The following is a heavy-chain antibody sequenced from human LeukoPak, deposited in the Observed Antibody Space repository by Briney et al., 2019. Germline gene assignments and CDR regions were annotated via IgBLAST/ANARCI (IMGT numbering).Heavy chain of an antibody. CDR3: ARASYDSSGYYWGAFDI. V-gene: IGHV3-30*14. D-gene: IGHD3-22*01. J-gene: IGHJ3*02. CDR2: ISYDGSNK. CDR1: GFTFSSYA. Sequence: GGSLRLSCAASGFTFSSYAMHWVRQAPGKGLEWVAVISYDGSNKYYADSVKGRFTISRENAKNSLYLQMNSLRAGDTAVYYCARASYDSSGYYWGAFDIWGQGTMVTVSS.